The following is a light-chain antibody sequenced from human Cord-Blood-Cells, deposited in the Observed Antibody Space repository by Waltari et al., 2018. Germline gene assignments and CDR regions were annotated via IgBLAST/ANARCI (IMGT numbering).Light chain of an antibody. V-gene: IGLV2-23*03. CDR3: CSYAGSSTFEV. CDR2: EGS. J-gene: IGLJ2*01. CDR1: SSDVGSYNL. Sequence: QSALTQPASVSGSPGQSITISCTGTSSDVGSYNLVSWYHQHPGKAPKLMIYEGSKRPSGVSNRFSGSKSGNTASLTFSVLQAEDEADYYCCSYAGSSTFEVFGGGTKLTVL.